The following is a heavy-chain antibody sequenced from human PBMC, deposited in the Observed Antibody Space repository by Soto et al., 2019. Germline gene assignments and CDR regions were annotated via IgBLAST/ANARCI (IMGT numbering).Heavy chain of an antibody. D-gene: IGHD3-10*01. Sequence: QVQLVESGGGVVQPGRSLRLSCAASGFPFTSYGMHWVREGPGKGLEWLAVISYDGSNKFYADSVKGRFTISRDNSKNTLYLQMNSLSPEETALYYCVGGQYYFDYRGQGTLVIVSS. CDR1: GFPFTSYG. CDR2: ISYDGSNK. J-gene: IGHJ4*02. CDR3: VGGQYYFDY. V-gene: IGHV3-30*03.